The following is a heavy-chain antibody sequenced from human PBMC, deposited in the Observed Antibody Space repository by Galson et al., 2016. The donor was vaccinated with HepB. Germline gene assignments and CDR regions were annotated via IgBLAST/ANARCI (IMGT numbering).Heavy chain of an antibody. CDR1: GFSFNSYG. CDR3: AKDPSSGWYKYYRGMDV. J-gene: IGHJ6*02. Sequence: SLRLSCAASGFSFNSYGMHWVRQAPDKGLEWVAFIWHDGSNKYYADSVKGRFTISRDNSKNTLYLQMNSLRAEDTAVYHCAKDPSSGWYKYYRGMDVWGQGTLVIVSS. CDR2: IWHDGSNK. D-gene: IGHD6-19*01. V-gene: IGHV3-33*06.